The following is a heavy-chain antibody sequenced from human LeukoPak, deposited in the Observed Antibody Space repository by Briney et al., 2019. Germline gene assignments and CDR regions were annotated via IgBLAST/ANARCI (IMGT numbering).Heavy chain of an antibody. CDR3: ATMTSH. J-gene: IGHJ4*02. D-gene: IGHD4-11*01. CDR1: RFTINSYW. Sequence: GGSLRLSCAASRFTINSYWMHWVSQAPGKGLVWVSRINTDGSSTVYADSVRGRFTISRDNAKNTLYLQMNSLRAEDTAVYYCATMTSHWGQGTLVTVSS. CDR2: INTDGSST. V-gene: IGHV3-74*01.